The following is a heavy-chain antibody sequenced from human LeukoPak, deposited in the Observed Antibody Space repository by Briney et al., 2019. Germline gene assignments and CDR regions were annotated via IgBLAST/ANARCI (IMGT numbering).Heavy chain of an antibody. D-gene: IGHD2-15*01. CDR2: ISSKSTTT. CDR3: ARDLLNYYYYGMDV. J-gene: IGHJ6*02. CDR1: GFNFSSFV. V-gene: IGHV3-48*04. Sequence: GGSLRLSCAGSGFNFSSFVMTWVRQAPGKGLEWVSYISSKSTTTYYADSVKGRFTISRDNAKNSLHLQMNSLRAEDTAVYYCARDLLNYYYYGMDVWGQGTTVTVSS.